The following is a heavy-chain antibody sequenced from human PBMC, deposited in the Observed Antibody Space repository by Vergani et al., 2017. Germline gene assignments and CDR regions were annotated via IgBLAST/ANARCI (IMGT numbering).Heavy chain of an antibody. V-gene: IGHV4-31*01. J-gene: IGHJ4*02. D-gene: IGHD3-3*01. CDR3: ARTYYDFWSGYYDPNYFDY. Sequence: QVQLQESGPGLVKPSQTLSLTCTVSGGSISSGGYYWSWIRQHPGKGLEWIGYNYYSGSTYYNPSLTSLVTISVDTSKNQFSLKLSSVTAADTAVYYCARTYYDFWSGYYDPNYFDYWGQGTLVAVSS. CDR1: GGSISSGGYY. CDR2: NYYSGST.